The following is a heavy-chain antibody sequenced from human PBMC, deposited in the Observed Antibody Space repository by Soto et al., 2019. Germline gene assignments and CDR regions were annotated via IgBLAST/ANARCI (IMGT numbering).Heavy chain of an antibody. CDR1: GGTFSSYA. V-gene: IGHV1-69*01. CDR3: ARDGYNYSPYYFDY. CDR2: IIPIFGTA. Sequence: QVQLVQSGAEVKKPGSSVKVSCKSSGGTFSSYAISWVRQAPGQGLEWMGGIIPIFGTANYAQKFQGRVTITADESTSTAYMELSSRRSEDTAVYYCARDGYNYSPYYFDYWGQGTLVTVSS. J-gene: IGHJ4*02. D-gene: IGHD5-12*01.